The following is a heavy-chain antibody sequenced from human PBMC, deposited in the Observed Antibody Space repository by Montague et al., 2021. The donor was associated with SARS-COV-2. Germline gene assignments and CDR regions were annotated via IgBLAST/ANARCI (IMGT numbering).Heavy chain of an antibody. Sequence: TLSLTCTVSGGSISSGGYYWSWIRQHPGKGLEWIGYIYYSGSTYYNPSLKSRVTISVDTSKNQFSLKLSPVTAADTAVYYCARAVVVVIAIDAFDIWGQGTMVTVSS. CDR2: IYYSGST. CDR1: GGSISSGGYY. J-gene: IGHJ3*02. CDR3: ARAVVVVIAIDAFDI. V-gene: IGHV4-31*03. D-gene: IGHD2-21*01.